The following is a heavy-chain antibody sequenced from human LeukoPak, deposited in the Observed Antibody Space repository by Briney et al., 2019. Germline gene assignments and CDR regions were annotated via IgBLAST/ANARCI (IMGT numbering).Heavy chain of an antibody. V-gene: IGHV4-59*01. CDR2: IYYSGST. CDR3: ASSGSFRQQLVK. D-gene: IGHD6-13*01. CDR1: GGSISSYY. J-gene: IGHJ4*02. Sequence: SETLSLTCTVSGGSISSYYWSWIRQPPGKGLEWIGYIYYSGSTNYNPSLKSRVTISVDTSKNQFSLKLSSVTAADTAVYYCASSGSFRQQLVKWGQGTLVTVSS.